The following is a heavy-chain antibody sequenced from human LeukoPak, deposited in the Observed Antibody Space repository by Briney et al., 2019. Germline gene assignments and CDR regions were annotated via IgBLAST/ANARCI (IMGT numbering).Heavy chain of an antibody. D-gene: IGHD3-22*01. J-gene: IGHJ3*02. CDR1: GYTVTSYE. Sequence: ASVKLSGKAAGYTVTSYEINWWSQAAGLGVRGMGWMNPTTSNTGYAQMFHGRVTMTRHTSISTAYMEPGRLRSDDTAVYYSARGTHAIVVIGVGAFDIWGQATIVTVSS. V-gene: IGHV1-8*01. CDR3: ARGTHAIVVIGVGAFDI. CDR2: MNPTTSNT.